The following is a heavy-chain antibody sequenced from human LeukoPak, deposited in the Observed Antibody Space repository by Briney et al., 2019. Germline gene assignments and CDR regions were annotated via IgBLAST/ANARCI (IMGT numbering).Heavy chain of an antibody. V-gene: IGHV4-4*07. CDR2: LYSSGST. CDR3: ARAGCSSLNCYTMDV. CDR1: GGSINNYY. J-gene: IGHJ6*04. Sequence: PSETLSLTCTVSGGSINNYYWSWIRQPAGKGLEWIGRLYSSGSTSFNPSLKSRVTMSLDTSKNQFSLKLSSVTAADTAVYYCARAGCSSLNCYTMDVWGKGTTVTISS. D-gene: IGHD2-2*01.